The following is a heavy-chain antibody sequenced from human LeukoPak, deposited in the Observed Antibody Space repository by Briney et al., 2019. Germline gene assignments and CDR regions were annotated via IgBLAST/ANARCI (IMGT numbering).Heavy chain of an antibody. V-gene: IGHV3-30*18. D-gene: IGHD3-10*01. Sequence: GRSLRLSCAASGFTFGSYGMHWVRQAPGKGLEWVAVISYDGSNKYYADSVKGRFTISRDNSKNTLYLQMNSLRAEDTAVYYCAKFHGSGTWYYYYGMDVWGQGTTVTVSS. CDR2: ISYDGSNK. CDR1: GFTFGSYG. J-gene: IGHJ6*02. CDR3: AKFHGSGTWYYYYGMDV.